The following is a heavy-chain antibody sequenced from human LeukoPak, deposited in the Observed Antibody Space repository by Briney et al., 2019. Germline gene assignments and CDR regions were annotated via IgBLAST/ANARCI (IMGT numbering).Heavy chain of an antibody. Sequence: GGSLRLSCAASGFAFRSYEMNWVRQAPGKGLEWVSVIYSGGTTDYADSVKGRFTISRDTSKNTVSRQMNNLRAEDTAVYYCARDSASTWFFDYWGQGTLVTVSS. CDR2: IYSGGTT. D-gene: IGHD6-13*01. CDR1: GFAFRSYE. CDR3: ARDSASTWFFDY. V-gene: IGHV3-66*01. J-gene: IGHJ4*02.